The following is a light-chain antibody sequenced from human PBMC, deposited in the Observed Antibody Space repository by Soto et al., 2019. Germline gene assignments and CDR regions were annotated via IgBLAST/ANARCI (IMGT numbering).Light chain of an antibody. CDR2: GAG. Sequence: EIVLTQSPGTLSLSPGERATLSCRASQSVSSSYLAWYQQKPGQAPRLVVCGAGSRGPGTPNRFSGSGSGTEVTLTVSRLDPEGVVVNYYQQYGSAGRTFGQGTKVEIK. V-gene: IGKV3-20*01. CDR3: QQYGSAGRT. J-gene: IGKJ1*01. CDR1: QSVSSSY.